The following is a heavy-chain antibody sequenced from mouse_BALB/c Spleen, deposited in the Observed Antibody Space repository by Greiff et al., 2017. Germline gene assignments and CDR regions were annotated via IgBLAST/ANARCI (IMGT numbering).Heavy chain of an antibody. Sequence: EVNLVESGGGLVKPGGSLKLSCAASGFTFSSYAMSWVRQTPEKRLEWVATISSGGSYTYYPDSVKGRFTISRDNAKNTLYLQMSSLRSEDTAMYYCASRYDYDEFAYWGQGTLVTVSA. CDR3: ASRYDYDEFAY. V-gene: IGHV5-9-3*01. J-gene: IGHJ3*01. CDR2: ISSGGSYT. D-gene: IGHD2-4*01. CDR1: GFTFSSYA.